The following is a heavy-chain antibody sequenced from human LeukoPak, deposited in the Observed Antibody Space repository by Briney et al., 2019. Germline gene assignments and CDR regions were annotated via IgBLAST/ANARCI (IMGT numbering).Heavy chain of an antibody. CDR1: GGSFSGYY. CDR3: ARGPSELRYSSSWYSH. V-gene: IGHV4-34*01. Sequence: SETLSLTCAVYGGSFSGYYWSWIRQPPGKGLEWIGEINHSGSTNYNPSLKSRVTISVDTSKNQFSLKLSSVTAADTAVYYCARGPSELRYSSSWYSHWGQGTLVTVSS. J-gene: IGHJ4*02. CDR2: INHSGST. D-gene: IGHD6-13*01.